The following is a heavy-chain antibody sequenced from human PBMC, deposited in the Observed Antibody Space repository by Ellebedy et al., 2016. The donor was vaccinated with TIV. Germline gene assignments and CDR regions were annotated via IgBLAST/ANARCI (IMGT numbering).Heavy chain of an antibody. CDR2: IIPLFGTA. D-gene: IGHD5-12*01. Sequence: ASVKVSCXASGGTFSSYAISWVRQAPGQGLEWMGGIIPLFGTANYAQKFQGRVTITANDSTSTADMELSSLRSEDTAVYYCARGAAVATIRLYYYYGMDVWGQGTTVTVSS. V-gene: IGHV1-69*13. CDR3: ARGAAVATIRLYYYYGMDV. J-gene: IGHJ6*02. CDR1: GGTFSSYA.